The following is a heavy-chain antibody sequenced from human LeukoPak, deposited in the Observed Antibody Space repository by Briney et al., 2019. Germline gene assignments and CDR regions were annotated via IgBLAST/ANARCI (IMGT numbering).Heavy chain of an antibody. Sequence: PGGSLRLSCAASGFTFSSYWMSWVRQAPGKGLEWVANIKQDGSEKYYVDSVKGRFTISRDNAKNSLYLQMNSLRAEDTAVYYCARGGGWGTYCSGGSCYTYWGQGTLVTVSS. CDR3: ARGGGWGTYCSGGSCYTY. D-gene: IGHD2-15*01. CDR1: GFTFSSYW. J-gene: IGHJ4*02. V-gene: IGHV3-7*01. CDR2: IKQDGSEK.